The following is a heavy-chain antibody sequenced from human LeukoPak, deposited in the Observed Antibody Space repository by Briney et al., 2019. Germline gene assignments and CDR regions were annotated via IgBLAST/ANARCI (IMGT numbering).Heavy chain of an antibody. J-gene: IGHJ3*02. Sequence: SETLPLTCTVSGGSISSGGYYWSWIRQHPGKGLEWIGYIYYSGSTYYNPSLKSRVTISVDTSKNQFSLKLSSVTAADTAVYYCARGFFDSSGYSNAFDIWGQGTMVTVSS. D-gene: IGHD3-22*01. CDR2: IYYSGST. CDR3: ARGFFDSSGYSNAFDI. CDR1: GGSISSGGYY. V-gene: IGHV4-31*03.